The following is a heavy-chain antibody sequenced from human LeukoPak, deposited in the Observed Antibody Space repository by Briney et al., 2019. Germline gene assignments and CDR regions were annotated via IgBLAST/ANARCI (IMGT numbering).Heavy chain of an antibody. Sequence: ASVKVSCKASGYTFTSHDINWVRQATEQGLEWMGWMNPNSGNTGYAQKFQGRVTMTRNTSISTAYMELSSLRSEDTAVYYCARGYYDSSGDYYGMDVWGQGTTFTVSS. CDR2: MNPNSGNT. V-gene: IGHV1-8*01. D-gene: IGHD3-22*01. J-gene: IGHJ6*02. CDR3: ARGYYDSSGDYYGMDV. CDR1: GYTFTSHD.